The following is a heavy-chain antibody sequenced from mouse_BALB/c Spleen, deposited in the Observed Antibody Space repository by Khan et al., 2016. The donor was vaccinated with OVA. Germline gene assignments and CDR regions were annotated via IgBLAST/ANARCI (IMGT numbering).Heavy chain of an antibody. D-gene: IGHD4-1*01. Sequence: MQLEESGGDLVKPGGSLKLSCAASGFTFSSYSMSWVRQTPDKRLEWVASISSGGDYTYYPDSVKGRFTISRDNAKNTLYLQMSDLKSEDTAMYYCADDLTGSVAYWGQGTLVTVSA. CDR3: ADDLTGSVAY. J-gene: IGHJ3*01. CDR1: GFTFSSYS. CDR2: ISSGGDYT. V-gene: IGHV5-6*01.